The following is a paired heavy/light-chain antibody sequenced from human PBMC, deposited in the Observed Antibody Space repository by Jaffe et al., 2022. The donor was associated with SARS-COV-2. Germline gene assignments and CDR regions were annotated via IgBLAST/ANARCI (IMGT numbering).Light chain of an antibody. CDR2: EVS. V-gene: IGLV2-18*01. J-gene: IGLJ2*01. CDR3: SLYTSSSTLV. CDR1: SSDVGSYNR. Sequence: QSALTQPPSVSGSPGQSVTISCTGTSSDVGSYNRVSWYQQPPGTAPKLMIYEVSNRPSGVPDRFSGSKSGNTASLTISGLQAEDEADYYCSLYTSSSTLVFGGGTKLTVL.
Heavy chain of an antibody. D-gene: IGHD6-19*01. CDR3: AKFGIAVAGYYYYGMDV. CDR1: GFTFDDYA. Sequence: EVQLVESGGGLVQPGRSLRLSCAASGFTFDDYAMHWVRQAPGKGLEWVSGISWNSGSIGYADSVKGRFTISRDNAKNSLYLQMNSLRAEDTALYYCAKFGIAVAGYYYYGMDVWGQGTTVTVSS. CDR2: ISWNSGSI. J-gene: IGHJ6*02. V-gene: IGHV3-9*01.